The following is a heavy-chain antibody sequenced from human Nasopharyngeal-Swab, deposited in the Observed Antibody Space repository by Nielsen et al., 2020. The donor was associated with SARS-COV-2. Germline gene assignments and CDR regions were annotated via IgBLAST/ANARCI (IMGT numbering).Heavy chain of an antibody. Sequence: ASVKVSCKASGYTFTGYYMHWVRQAPGQGLEWMGWINPNSGNTGYAQKFQGRVTMTRNTSISTAYMELSSLRSEDTAVYYCARGNPGSIAAAEVFDYWGQGTLVTVSS. CDR3: ARGNPGSIAAAEVFDY. J-gene: IGHJ4*02. D-gene: IGHD6-13*01. V-gene: IGHV1-8*02. CDR1: GYTFTGYY. CDR2: INPNSGNT.